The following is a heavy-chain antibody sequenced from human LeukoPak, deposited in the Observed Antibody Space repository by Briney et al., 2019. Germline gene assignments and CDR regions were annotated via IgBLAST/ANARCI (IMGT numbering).Heavy chain of an antibody. CDR3: ASPGVVVVAAGYYGMDV. Sequence: ASVKVSCKASGYMFTGHYMHWVRQAPGQGLEWMGWINPNSGGTNYAQKFQGRVTMTRDTSISTAYMELSRLRSDDTAVYYCASPGVVVVAAGYYGMDVWGQGTTVTVSS. CDR1: GYMFTGHY. D-gene: IGHD2-15*01. V-gene: IGHV1-2*02. J-gene: IGHJ6*02. CDR2: INPNSGGT.